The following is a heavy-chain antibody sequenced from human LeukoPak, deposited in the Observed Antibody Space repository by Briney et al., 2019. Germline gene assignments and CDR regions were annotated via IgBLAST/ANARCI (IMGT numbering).Heavy chain of an antibody. CDR3: ARVSSGDYFDY. V-gene: IGHV1-2*02. Sequence: ASVKVSCKASGYTFTGYYMHWVRQAPGQGLEWMGWINPNSGGTNYAQKFQGRVTMTEDTSTDTAYMELSSLRSEDTAVYYCARVSSGDYFDYWGQGTLVTVSS. CDR2: INPNSGGT. J-gene: IGHJ4*02. CDR1: GYTFTGYY. D-gene: IGHD7-27*01.